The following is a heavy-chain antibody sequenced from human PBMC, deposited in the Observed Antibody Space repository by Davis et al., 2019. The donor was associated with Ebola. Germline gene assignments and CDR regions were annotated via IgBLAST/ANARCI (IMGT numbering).Heavy chain of an antibody. CDR3: ARGTAAARHGDY. J-gene: IGHJ4*02. V-gene: IGHV4-61*08. CDR2: IYYSGST. CDR1: GGSISSGDYY. Sequence: PSETLSLTCTVSGGSISSGDYYWSWIRQPPGKGLEWIGYIYYSGSTNYNPSLKSRVTISVDTSKNQFSLKLSSVTAADTAVYYCARGTAAARHGDYWGQGTLVTVSS. D-gene: IGHD6-13*01.